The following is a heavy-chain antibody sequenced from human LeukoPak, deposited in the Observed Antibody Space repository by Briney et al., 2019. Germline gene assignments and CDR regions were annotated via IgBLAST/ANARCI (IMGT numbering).Heavy chain of an antibody. CDR3: ARHGATYKNWFDP. Sequence: GESLKISCKGSGYGFTNYWIGWVRQMPGKGLEWMGIIYPGDSDTRYSTAFQGQVTISADKSISNAYLQWSSLKASDTAMYYCARHGATYKNWFDPWGQGNLVTVSS. CDR2: IYPGDSDT. CDR1: GYGFTNYW. J-gene: IGHJ5*02. V-gene: IGHV5-51*01. D-gene: IGHD5-24*01.